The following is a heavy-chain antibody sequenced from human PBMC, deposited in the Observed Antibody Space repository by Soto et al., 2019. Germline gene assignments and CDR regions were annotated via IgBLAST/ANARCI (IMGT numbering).Heavy chain of an antibody. J-gene: IGHJ6*02. CDR3: AWENYYGDSAGMDV. CDR2: IYHSGST. D-gene: IGHD4-17*01. CDR1: GGSISSSNW. V-gene: IGHV4-4*02. Sequence: SETLSLTCAVSGGSISSSNWWSWVRQPPGKGLEWIGEIYHSGSTNYNTSLKSRVTISVDKSKNQFSLKLSSVTAADTAVYYCAWENYYGDSAGMDVWGQGTTVTVSS.